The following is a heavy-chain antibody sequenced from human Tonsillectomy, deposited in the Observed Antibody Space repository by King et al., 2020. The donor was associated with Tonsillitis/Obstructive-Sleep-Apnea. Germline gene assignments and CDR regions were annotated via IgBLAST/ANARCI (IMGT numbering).Heavy chain of an antibody. D-gene: IGHD6-6*01. CDR3: AKSRGSSSGFDFFFDY. Sequence: VQLVESGGGVVQPGRSLRLSCAASGFTLSSYVMHWVRQAPGKGLAWVAVMSYDGTSKHYADSVKGRFTVSSDKSKNTLDLQTNSLRGENTAVYYCAKSRGSSSGFDFFFDYWGQGTLVTVSS. CDR1: GFTLSSYV. CDR2: MSYDGTSK. V-gene: IGHV3-30-3*02. J-gene: IGHJ4*02.